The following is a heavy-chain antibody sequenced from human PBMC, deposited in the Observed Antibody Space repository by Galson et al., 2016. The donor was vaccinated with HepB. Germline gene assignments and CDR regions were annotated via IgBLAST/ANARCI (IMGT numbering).Heavy chain of an antibody. V-gene: IGHV3-23*01. D-gene: IGHD3-3*01. J-gene: IGHJ4*02. CDR3: AKERRGRFLEWLSFFDY. Sequence: SLRLSCAASGFTFNSYAMSWVRQAPGKGLEWVSIVSGRGGSAYYADSVKGRFTISRDNSKNTLYLQMNSLRAEDTAVYYCAKERRGRFLEWLSFFDYWGQGTLVTVSS. CDR1: GFTFNSYA. CDR2: VSGRGGSA.